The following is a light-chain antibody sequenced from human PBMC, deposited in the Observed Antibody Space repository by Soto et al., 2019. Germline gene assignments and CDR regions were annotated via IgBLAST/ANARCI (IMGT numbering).Light chain of an antibody. CDR1: QSVSAGN. J-gene: IGKJ4*01. Sequence: EIVLTQSPATLSLSPGERATLSCRASQSVSAGNLAWYQQKPGQAPRLLFYDASSRATAIPARFSGSGSGTDFTLTISSLEPEDFALYYCQQRDDWPLTFGGGTQVEIK. CDR3: QQRDDWPLT. V-gene: IGKV3-11*01. CDR2: DAS.